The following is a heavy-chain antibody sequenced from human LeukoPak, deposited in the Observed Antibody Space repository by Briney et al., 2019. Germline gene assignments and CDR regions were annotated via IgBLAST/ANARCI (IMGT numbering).Heavy chain of an antibody. V-gene: IGHV3-30*18. CDR1: GFTFSNYG. J-gene: IGHJ4*02. CDR3: AKEVGYGSPYFDY. D-gene: IGHD5-12*01. CDR2: ISFDESSE. Sequence: GGSLRLSCAASGFTFSNYGMHWVRQAPGKGLEWVALISFDESSEYYADSVKGRFSISRGNSKNTLYLQMNNARVDDTAVYYCAKEVGYGSPYFDYWGQGTLVTVSS.